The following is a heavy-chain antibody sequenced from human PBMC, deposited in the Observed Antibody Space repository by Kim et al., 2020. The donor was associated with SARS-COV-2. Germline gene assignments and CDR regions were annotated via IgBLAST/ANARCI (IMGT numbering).Heavy chain of an antibody. D-gene: IGHD3-3*01. CDR2: IYYSGST. J-gene: IGHJ3*02. Sequence: SETLSLTCTVSGGSISSGGYYWSWIRQHPGKGLEWIGYIYYSGSTYYNPSLKSRVTISVDTSKNQFSLKLSSVTAADTAVYYCARAPGLLYMGAAFDIWGQGTMVTVSS. CDR1: GGSISSGGYY. V-gene: IGHV4-31*03. CDR3: ARAPGLLYMGAAFDI.